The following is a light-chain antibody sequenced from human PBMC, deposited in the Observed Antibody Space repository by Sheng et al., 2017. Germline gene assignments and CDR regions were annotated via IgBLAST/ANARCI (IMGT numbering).Light chain of an antibody. CDR2: DAS. J-gene: IGKJ4*01. CDR3: QQYNSYPPT. CDR1: QSVSSN. Sequence: EIVMTQSPATLSLSPGERATLSCRASQSVSSNVAWYQQKPGLAPRLLIYDASNRATGIPARFSGSGSGTDFTLTISSLQPEDFATYYCQQYNSYPPTFGGGTKVEIK. V-gene: IGKV3D-15*01.